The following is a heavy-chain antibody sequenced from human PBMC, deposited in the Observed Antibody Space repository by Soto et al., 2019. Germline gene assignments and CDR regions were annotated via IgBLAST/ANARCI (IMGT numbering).Heavy chain of an antibody. CDR1: GFTFSSYG. CDR3: AKDNPPQLAGSQNYYYYYGMDV. J-gene: IGHJ6*02. D-gene: IGHD6-13*01. Sequence: PGGSLRLSCAASGFTFSSYGMHWVRQAPGKGLEWVAVISYDGSNKYYADSVKGRFTISRDNSKNTLYLQMNSLRAEDTAVYYCAKDNPPQLAGSQNYYYYYGMDVWGQGTTVTVSS. CDR2: ISYDGSNK. V-gene: IGHV3-30*18.